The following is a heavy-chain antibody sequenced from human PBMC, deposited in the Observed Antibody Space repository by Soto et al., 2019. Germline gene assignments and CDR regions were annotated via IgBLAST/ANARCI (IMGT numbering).Heavy chain of an antibody. J-gene: IGHJ6*02. Sequence: QVQLVQSGAELKKTGSSVTVSCRASGDTFSSYAVNWVRQAPGRGLEWMGRIITVLGTTDYAQNFKGRVTITAEKSTKTVHMELSSLRSDDTAVYYCARRRYCGYDCYHKHYYGMDVWGQGTTVTVAS. CDR2: IITVLGTT. CDR1: GDTFSSYA. V-gene: IGHV1-69*08. D-gene: IGHD2-21*01. CDR3: ARRRYCGYDCYHKHYYGMDV.